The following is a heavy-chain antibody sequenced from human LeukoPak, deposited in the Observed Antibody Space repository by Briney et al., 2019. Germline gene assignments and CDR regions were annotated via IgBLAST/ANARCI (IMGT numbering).Heavy chain of an antibody. Sequence: ASVKVSCKASGYTFTSYDINWVRQATGQGLEWMGWMNPNSGNIGYAQKFQGRVTMTRNTSISTAYMELSSLRSEDTAVYYCARGRTFGVVTDYYYYYYMDVWGKGTTVTVSS. CDR2: MNPNSGNI. CDR3: ARGRTFGVVTDYYYYYYMDV. J-gene: IGHJ6*03. CDR1: GYTFTSYD. D-gene: IGHD3-3*01. V-gene: IGHV1-8*01.